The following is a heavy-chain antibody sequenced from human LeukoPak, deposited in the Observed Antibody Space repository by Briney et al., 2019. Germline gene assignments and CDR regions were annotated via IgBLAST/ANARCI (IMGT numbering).Heavy chain of an antibody. J-gene: IGHJ4*02. V-gene: IGHV1-18*01. Sequence: ASVKVSCKASGYTFTSYGISWVRQAPGQGLEWMGWISAYNGNTNYAQKLQGRVTMTTDTSTSTAYMELRSLRSDDTAVYYCATGRDSSGYYYEYFDYWGQGTLVTVSS. CDR1: GYTFTSYG. CDR2: ISAYNGNT. D-gene: IGHD3-22*01. CDR3: ATGRDSSGYYYEYFDY.